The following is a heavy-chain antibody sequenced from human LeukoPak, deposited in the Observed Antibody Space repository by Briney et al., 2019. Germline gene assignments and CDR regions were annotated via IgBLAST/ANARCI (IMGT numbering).Heavy chain of an antibody. CDR1: GGSISSSSYY. Sequence: PSETLSLTCTVSGGSISSSSYYWGWIRQPPGKGLEWIGEINHSGSTNYNPSLKSRVTISVDTSKNQFSLKLSSVTAADTAVYYCARGHRRGWFDPWGQGTLVTVSS. D-gene: IGHD3-10*01. V-gene: IGHV4-39*07. J-gene: IGHJ5*02. CDR3: ARGHRRGWFDP. CDR2: INHSGST.